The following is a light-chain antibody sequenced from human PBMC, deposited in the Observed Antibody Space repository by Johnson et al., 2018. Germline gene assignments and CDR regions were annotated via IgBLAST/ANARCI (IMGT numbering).Light chain of an antibody. CDR2: ENN. CDR3: GTWDSSLSAGNV. CDR1: SSNIGNNY. J-gene: IGLJ1*01. Sequence: QSVLTQPPSVSAAPGQKVTISCSGSSSNIGNNYVSWYQQLPGTAPKLLIYENNKRPSGIPYRFSGSKSGTSATLGINGLQTGDEADYYCGTWDSSLSAGNVFGTGTKVTVL. V-gene: IGLV1-51*02.